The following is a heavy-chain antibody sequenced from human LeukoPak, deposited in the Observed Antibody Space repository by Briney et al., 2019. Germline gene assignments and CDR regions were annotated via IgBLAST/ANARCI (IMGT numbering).Heavy chain of an antibody. CDR3: ARWDYYDSSGYQDANAFDI. V-gene: IGHV5-51*01. J-gene: IGHJ3*02. CDR1: GYSFTSYW. D-gene: IGHD3-22*01. Sequence: ESLKISCKGSGYSFTSYWIGWVRQMPGKGLEWMGIIYPGDSDTRYSPSFQGQVTISADKSISTAYLQWSSLKASDTAVYYCARWDYYDSSGYQDANAFDIWGQGTMVTVSS. CDR2: IYPGDSDT.